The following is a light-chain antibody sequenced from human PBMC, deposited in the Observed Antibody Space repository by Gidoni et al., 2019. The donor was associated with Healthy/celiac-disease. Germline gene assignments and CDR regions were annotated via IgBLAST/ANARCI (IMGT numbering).Light chain of an antibody. CDR1: QSISSY. CDR3: QQSYSTLSWT. CDR2: AAS. J-gene: IGKJ2*02. V-gene: IGKV1-39*01. Sequence: DIQMTQSPSSLSASVGDRVTITCRASQSISSYLNWYQQKPGKAPKLLIYAASSLQSGVPSRFSGSGSGTDFTLTISSLQPEDFATYYCQQSYSTLSWTFGQXTKLEIK.